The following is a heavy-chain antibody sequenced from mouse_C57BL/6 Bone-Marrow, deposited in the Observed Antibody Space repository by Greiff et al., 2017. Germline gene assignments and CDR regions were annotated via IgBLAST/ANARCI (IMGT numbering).Heavy chain of an antibody. Sequence: QVQLQQPGAELVRPGSSVKLSCKASGYTFTSYWMHWVKQRPIQGLEWIGKIDPSDSETHYNQKFKDKATLTVDKSSSTAYMQLSSLTSEDSAVYYCAREGYYYGYYFDYWGQGTTLTVSS. CDR1: GYTFTSYW. J-gene: IGHJ2*01. CDR3: AREGYYYGYYFDY. D-gene: IGHD1-1*01. V-gene: IGHV1-52*01. CDR2: IDPSDSET.